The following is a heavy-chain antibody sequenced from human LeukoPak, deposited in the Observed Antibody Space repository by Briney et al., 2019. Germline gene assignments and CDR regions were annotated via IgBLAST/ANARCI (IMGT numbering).Heavy chain of an antibody. V-gene: IGHV3-30*04. CDR2: ISYDGSNK. CDR3: ARVSDSGHPLVAYYYGMDV. J-gene: IGHJ6*02. D-gene: IGHD2-21*01. Sequence: GGSPRLSCAASGFTFSSYAMHWVRQAPGKGLEWVAVISYDGSNKYYADSVKGRFTISRDNSKNTLYLQMNSLRAEDTAVYYCARVSDSGHPLVAYYYGMDVWGQGTTVTVSS. CDR1: GFTFSSYA.